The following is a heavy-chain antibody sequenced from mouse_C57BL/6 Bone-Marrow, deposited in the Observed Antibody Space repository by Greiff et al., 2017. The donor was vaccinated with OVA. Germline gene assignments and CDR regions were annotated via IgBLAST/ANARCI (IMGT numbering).Heavy chain of an antibody. CDR3: AVNSYDYYAMDY. J-gene: IGHJ4*01. V-gene: IGHV1-26*01. Sequence: VQLQQSGPELVKPGASVKISCKASGYTFTDYYMNWVKQSHGKSLEWIGDINPNNGGTSYNQKFKGKATLTVDKSSSTAYMELRSLTSEDSAVYYCAVNSYDYYAMDYWGQGTSVTVSS. CDR1: GYTFTDYY. CDR2: INPNNGGT.